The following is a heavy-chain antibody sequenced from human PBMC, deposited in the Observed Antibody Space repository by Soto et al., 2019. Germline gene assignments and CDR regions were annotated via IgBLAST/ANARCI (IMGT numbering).Heavy chain of an antibody. D-gene: IGHD6-13*01. CDR2: MNPNSGNT. Sequence: QVQLVQSGAEVKKPGASVKVSCKASGYTFTSYDIYWVRQATGQGLEWMGWMNPNSGNTGYAQKFQGRVTMTGNISISTAYMELSSLRSEDTAVYYCARGRSAAGTGWFDPWGQGTLVTVSS. J-gene: IGHJ5*02. CDR1: GYTFTSYD. V-gene: IGHV1-8*01. CDR3: ARGRSAAGTGWFDP.